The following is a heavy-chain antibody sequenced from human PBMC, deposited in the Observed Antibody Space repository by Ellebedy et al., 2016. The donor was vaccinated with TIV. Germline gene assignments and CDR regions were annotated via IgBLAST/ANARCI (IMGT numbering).Heavy chain of an antibody. CDR2: INTNTGNP. V-gene: IGHV7-4-1*02. Sequence: ASVKVSCKTSGYSFTAYFLHWVRQAPGQGLTWMGWINTNTGNPTYAQGTPGRFAFSLNTSANTAYLQISSLKSEDTAVYYCVRGAIAVAGTRGFFQFWGQGTLVTVGS. D-gene: IGHD6-19*01. J-gene: IGHJ1*01. CDR3: VRGAIAVAGTRGFFQF. CDR1: GYSFTAYF.